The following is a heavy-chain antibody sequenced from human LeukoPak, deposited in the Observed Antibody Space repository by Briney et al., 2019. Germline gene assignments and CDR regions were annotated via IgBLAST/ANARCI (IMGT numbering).Heavy chain of an antibody. CDR3: ARVLGATAGYYFDY. CDR2: INHSGST. J-gene: IGHJ4*02. CDR1: GGSFSSYY. D-gene: IGHD2-21*02. V-gene: IGHV4-34*01. Sequence: SETLSLTCAVYGGSFSSYYWSWIRQPPGKGLEWIREINHSGSTNYNPSLKSRVTISVDTSKNQFSLKLSSVTAADTAVYYCARVLGATAGYYFDYWGQGTLVTVSS.